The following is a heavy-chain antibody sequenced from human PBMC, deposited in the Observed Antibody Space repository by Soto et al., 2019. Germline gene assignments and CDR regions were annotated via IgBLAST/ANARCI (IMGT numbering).Heavy chain of an antibody. D-gene: IGHD2-2*01. Sequence: GGSLRLSCAASGFTFDDYAMHWVRQAPGKGLEWVSGISWNSGSIGYADSVKGRFTISRDNSKNTLYLQMNSLRAEDTAVYYCARSTIVVVPAAINYFHYWGQGTLVTVSS. CDR3: ARSTIVVVPAAINYFHY. CDR2: ISWNSGSI. CDR1: GFTFDDYA. V-gene: IGHV3-9*01. J-gene: IGHJ4*02.